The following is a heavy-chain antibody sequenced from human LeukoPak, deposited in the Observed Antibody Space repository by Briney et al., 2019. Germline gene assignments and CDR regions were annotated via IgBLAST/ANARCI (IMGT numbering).Heavy chain of an antibody. Sequence: GGSLRLSCAASGFTFSSYAMSWVRQAPGKGLEWVSAISGSGGSTYYADSVKGRFTISRDNSKNTLYLQMNSLGAEDTAVYYCAKGVRGGLGYFDYWGQGTLVTVSS. CDR1: GFTFSSYA. J-gene: IGHJ4*02. D-gene: IGHD3-10*01. V-gene: IGHV3-23*01. CDR3: AKGVRGGLGYFDY. CDR2: ISGSGGST.